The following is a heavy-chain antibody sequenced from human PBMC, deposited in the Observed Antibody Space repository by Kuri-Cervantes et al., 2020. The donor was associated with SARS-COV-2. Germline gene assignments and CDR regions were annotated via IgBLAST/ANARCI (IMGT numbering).Heavy chain of an antibody. CDR2: ISYDGSNE. J-gene: IGHJ4*02. D-gene: IGHD1-1*01. V-gene: IGHV3-30*03. CDR3: VRDGDHWNFDY. CDR1: GFTFSSYG. Sequence: GGSLRLSCAASGFTFSSYGMHWVRQAPGKGLEWVAVISYDGSNEYYADSVKGRFTISRDNSKNTLYLQMNSLRAEDTAVYYCVRDGDHWNFDYWGQGTLVTVSS.